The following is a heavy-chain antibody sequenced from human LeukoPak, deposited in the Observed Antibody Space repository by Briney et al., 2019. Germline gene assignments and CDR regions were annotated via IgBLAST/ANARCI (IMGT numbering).Heavy chain of an antibody. D-gene: IGHD5/OR15-5a*01. CDR3: ARQMTSTRLFDS. J-gene: IGHJ4*02. Sequence: GGSLRLSCVASGFIFSDHAFHWVRQSPDKGLEWVALIGSDGTKKNYADSVQGRFTVSRENSKNTLFLQMNTVRADDTAVYFCARQMTSTRLFDSWGQGTLVTVSS. CDR2: IGSDGTKK. CDR1: GFIFSDHA. V-gene: IGHV3-30*04.